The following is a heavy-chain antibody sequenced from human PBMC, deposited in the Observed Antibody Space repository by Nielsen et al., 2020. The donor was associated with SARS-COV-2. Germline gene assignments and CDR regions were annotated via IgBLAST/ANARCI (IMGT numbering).Heavy chain of an antibody. Sequence: GGSLRLSCAASGFSVEDYDIHWVRQVPGRGLEWVSGFSWNGASIGYADSVKGRFTISRDNAKNSLFLQMNSLRPDDTALYYCVKTRDFGVVITAPFDYWGQGTLVTVSS. CDR2: FSWNGASI. CDR3: VKTRDFGVVITAPFDY. D-gene: IGHD3-3*01. J-gene: IGHJ4*02. CDR1: GFSVEDYD. V-gene: IGHV3-9*01.